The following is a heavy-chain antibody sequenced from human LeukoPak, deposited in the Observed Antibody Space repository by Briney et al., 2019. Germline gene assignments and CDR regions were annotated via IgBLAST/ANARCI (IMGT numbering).Heavy chain of an antibody. J-gene: IGHJ3*02. CDR3: VGFWSGYPTHAFDI. CDR1: GFTFSSYW. V-gene: IGHV3-7*01. CDR2: IKQDGSEK. Sequence: GGSLRLSCAASGFTFSSYWMSWVRQAPGKGLEWVANIKQDGSEKYYVDSVKGRFTISRDNAKNSLYLQMNSLRAEDTAVYYCVGFWSGYPTHAFDIWGQGTMVTVSS. D-gene: IGHD3-3*01.